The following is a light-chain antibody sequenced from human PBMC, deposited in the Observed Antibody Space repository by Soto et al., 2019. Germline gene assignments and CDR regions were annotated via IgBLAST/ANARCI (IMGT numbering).Light chain of an antibody. Sequence: QLVLTQPASVSGSPGQSITISCTGTSSDVGGYNYVSWYQQHPGKAPKLMIYDVSNRPSGVSNRFSGSKSGNTASLTISGLQAEDEADYYCSSYTSPNSYVFGTGTKLTVL. CDR2: DVS. J-gene: IGLJ1*01. CDR1: SSDVGGYNY. V-gene: IGLV2-14*01. CDR3: SSYTSPNSYV.